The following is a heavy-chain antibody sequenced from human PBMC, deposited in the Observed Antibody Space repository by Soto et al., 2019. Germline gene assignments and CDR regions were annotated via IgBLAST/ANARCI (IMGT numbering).Heavy chain of an antibody. D-gene: IGHD4-4*01. CDR1: GGTFSSYT. CDR2: IIPILGIA. Sequence: SVKVSCKASGGTFSSYTISWVRQAPGQGLEWMGRIIPILGIANYAQKFQGRVTMTTDTSTSTAYMELRSLRSDDTAVYYCARDRALTTQGTLLDFWGQGTLVTVSS. CDR3: ARDRALTTQGTLLDF. V-gene: IGHV1-69*04. J-gene: IGHJ4*02.